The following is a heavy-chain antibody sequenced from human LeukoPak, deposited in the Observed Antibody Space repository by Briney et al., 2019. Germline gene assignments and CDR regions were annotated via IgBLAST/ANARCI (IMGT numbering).Heavy chain of an antibody. D-gene: IGHD6-13*01. CDR2: NSGNT. V-gene: IGHV1-8*01. CDR3: ARGEAAVP. Sequence: NSGNTGYAQKFQGRVTMTRNTSISTAYMELSSLRSEDTAVYCCARGEAAVPWGQGTLVTVSS. J-gene: IGHJ4*02.